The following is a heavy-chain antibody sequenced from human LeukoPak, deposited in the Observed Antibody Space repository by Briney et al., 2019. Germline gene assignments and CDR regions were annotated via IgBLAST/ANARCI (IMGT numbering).Heavy chain of an antibody. J-gene: IGHJ5*02. CDR2: IYYSGST. D-gene: IGHD1-26*01. V-gene: IGHV4-39*01. CDR1: GGSISSSSYY. CDR3: ARWWDTFSGSLWGWFDP. Sequence: PSGTLSLTCTVSGGSISSSSYYWGWIRQPPGKGLEWIGSIYYSGSTYYNPSLKSRVTISVDTSKNQFSLKLSSVTAADTAVYYCARWWDTFSGSLWGWFDPWGQGTLVTVSS.